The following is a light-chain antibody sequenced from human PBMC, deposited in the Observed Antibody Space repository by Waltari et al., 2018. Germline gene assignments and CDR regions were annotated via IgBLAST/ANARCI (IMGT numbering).Light chain of an antibody. CDR3: NSYTSTNTRV. CDR2: GVS. J-gene: IGLJ3*02. V-gene: IGLV2-14*03. CDR1: SSDVGGYNY. Sequence: QSALTQAASVSGSPGQPITIPCTGTSSDVGGYNYVSWYQQHPGKAPKLMIYGVSNRPSGVSNRFSGSKSGNTASLTISGLQAEDEADYYCNSYTSTNTRVFGGGTKLTV.